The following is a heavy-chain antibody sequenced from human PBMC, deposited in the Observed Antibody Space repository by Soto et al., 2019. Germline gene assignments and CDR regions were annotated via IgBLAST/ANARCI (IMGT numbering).Heavy chain of an antibody. J-gene: IGHJ4*02. V-gene: IGHV1-18*04. CDR2: ISAYNGNS. D-gene: IGHD3-22*01. Sequence: ASVKVSCKASGYTFTSYGISWVRQAPGQGLEWMGWISAYNGNSNYAQNLQGRVTMTTDTSTRTAYMELRSLRSDDTAVYYCARSRPNPFTMILVVDYDYWGQGTPVTVSS. CDR3: ARSRPNPFTMILVVDYDY. CDR1: GYTFTSYG.